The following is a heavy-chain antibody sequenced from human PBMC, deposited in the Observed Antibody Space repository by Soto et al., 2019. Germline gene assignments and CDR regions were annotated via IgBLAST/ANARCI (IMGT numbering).Heavy chain of an antibody. J-gene: IGHJ4*02. D-gene: IGHD3-9*01. Sequence: SETLSLTCTVSGGSISSYYWSWIRQPPGKGLEWIGYIYYSGSTNYNPSLKSRVTISVDTSKNQFSLKLSSVTAADTAVYYCAREVDDTYFDYWGQGTLVTVS. CDR2: IYYSGST. CDR3: AREVDDTYFDY. V-gene: IGHV4-59*01. CDR1: GGSISSYY.